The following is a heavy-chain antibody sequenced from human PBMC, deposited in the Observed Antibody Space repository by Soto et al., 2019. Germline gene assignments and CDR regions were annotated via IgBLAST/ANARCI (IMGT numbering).Heavy chain of an antibody. V-gene: IGHV3-23*01. Sequence: GGSLRLSCAASGFTFSSYAMSWVRQAPGKGLEWVSAISGSGGSTYYADSVKGRFTISRDNSKNTLYLQMNGLRAEDTAVYYCAKAYESIGGSHYYDSSGYYYQIYYYYGMDVWGQGTTVTVSS. D-gene: IGHD3-22*01. CDR3: AKAYESIGGSHYYDSSGYYYQIYYYYGMDV. CDR1: GFTFSSYA. J-gene: IGHJ6*02. CDR2: ISGSGGST.